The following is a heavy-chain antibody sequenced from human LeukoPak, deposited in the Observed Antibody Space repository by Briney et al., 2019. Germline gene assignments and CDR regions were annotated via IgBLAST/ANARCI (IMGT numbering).Heavy chain of an antibody. CDR3: TGRVVVAARNWFDP. CDR2: INHSGST. CDR1: GGSFSGYY. V-gene: IGHV4-34*01. Sequence: SETLSLTCAVYGGSFSGYYWSWIRQPPGKGLEWIGEINHSGSTNYNPSLKSRVTVSVDTSKNQFSLKLSSVTAADTAVYYCTGRVVVAARNWFDPWGQGTLVTVSS. D-gene: IGHD2-15*01. J-gene: IGHJ5*02.